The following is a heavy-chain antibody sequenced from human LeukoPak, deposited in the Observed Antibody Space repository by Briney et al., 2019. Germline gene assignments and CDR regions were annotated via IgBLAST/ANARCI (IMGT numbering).Heavy chain of an antibody. V-gene: IGHV4-4*07. Sequence: SSETLSLTCTVSGGSTSSYYWSWIRQPAGKGLEWIGRIHTSGTTKYNPSLKSRVTMSVDTAKNQFSLKLSSVTAADTAVYYCARGGGNYDGFDPWGQGTLVTVSS. CDR2: IHTSGTT. CDR3: ARGGGNYDGFDP. D-gene: IGHD1-7*01. CDR1: GGSTSSYY. J-gene: IGHJ5*02.